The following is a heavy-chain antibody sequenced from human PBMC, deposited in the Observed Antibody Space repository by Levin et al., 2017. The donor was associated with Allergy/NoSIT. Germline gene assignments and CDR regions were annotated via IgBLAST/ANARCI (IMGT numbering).Heavy chain of an antibody. V-gene: IGHV3-11*03. CDR3: ARREGSGSYGFDY. J-gene: IGHJ4*02. D-gene: IGHD3-10*01. Sequence: GESLKISCAASGFTFSDYYMSWIRQAPGKGLEWVSYISSSSSYTNYADSVKGRFTISRDNAKNSLYLQMSSLRAEDTAVYYCARREGSGSYGFDYWGQGILVTVSS. CDR2: ISSSSSYT. CDR1: GFTFSDYY.